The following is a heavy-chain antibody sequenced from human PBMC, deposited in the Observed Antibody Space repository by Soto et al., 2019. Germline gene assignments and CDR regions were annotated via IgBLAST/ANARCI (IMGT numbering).Heavy chain of an antibody. J-gene: IGHJ3*02. Sequence: QVQLQESGPGLVKPSGTLSLTCAVSGGSISSSNWWSWVRQPPGKGLEWIGEIYHSGSTNYNPSLKSRATISVDKSKNQFSLKLSSVTAADTAVYYCARVGGSYPRPDAFDIWGQGTMVTVSS. V-gene: IGHV4-4*02. D-gene: IGHD1-26*01. CDR3: ARVGGSYPRPDAFDI. CDR1: GGSISSSNW. CDR2: IYHSGST.